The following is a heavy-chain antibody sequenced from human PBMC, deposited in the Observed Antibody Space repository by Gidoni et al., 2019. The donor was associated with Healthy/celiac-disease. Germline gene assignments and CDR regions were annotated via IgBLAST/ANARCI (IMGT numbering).Heavy chain of an antibody. CDR2: IIPIFGTA. V-gene: IGHV1-69*01. D-gene: IGHD3-3*01. CDR1: GGTFSSYA. J-gene: IGHJ6*02. CDR3: ARGRHLYDFWSGYWTNYYYYGMDV. Sequence: VSCKASGGTFSSYAICWVRQAPGQGLEWMGGIIPIFGTANYAQKFQGRVTITADESTSTAYMELSSLRYEDTDVYYCARGRHLYDFWSGYWTNYYYYGMDVWGQGTTVTVSS.